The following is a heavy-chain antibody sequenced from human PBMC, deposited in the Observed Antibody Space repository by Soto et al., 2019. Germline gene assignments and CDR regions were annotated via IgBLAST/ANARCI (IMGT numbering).Heavy chain of an antibody. J-gene: IGHJ4*02. CDR3: AKSEAAAGTSPFWDY. CDR2: IGGGGSTT. V-gene: IGHV3-23*01. Sequence: PGGSLRLSCAASGFTFRSYAMNWVRQAPGKGLEWVSGIGGGGSTTYYADSVKGRLTISRDNSKNTLYLQMNSLRAEDTAVYYCAKSEAAAGTSPFWDYWGQGTLVTVSS. D-gene: IGHD6-13*01. CDR1: GFTFRSYA.